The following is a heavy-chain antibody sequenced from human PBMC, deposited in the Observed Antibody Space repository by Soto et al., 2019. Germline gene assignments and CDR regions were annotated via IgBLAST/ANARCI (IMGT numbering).Heavy chain of an antibody. Sequence: SETLSLTCTVSGGSITSITNHYCSWIRQPPGKGLEWIGYISYSGHTSYKPSLKSRDILSVETSKNKVSLNLASVTAADTAVYYCATQGFGTLHGLVDVWGQGTTVT. V-gene: IGHV4-59*08. CDR2: ISYSGHT. J-gene: IGHJ6*02. CDR3: ATQGFGTLHGLVDV. CDR1: GGSITSITNHY. D-gene: IGHD1-7*01.